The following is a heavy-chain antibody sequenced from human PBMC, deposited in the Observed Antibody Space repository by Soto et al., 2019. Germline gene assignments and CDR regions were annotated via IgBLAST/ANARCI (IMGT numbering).Heavy chain of an antibody. CDR3: ARDVPRFYCISTSCSYYYYYGMDV. V-gene: IGHV1-3*01. CDR1: GYTFTSYA. CDR2: INAGNGNT. D-gene: IGHD2-2*01. Sequence: GASVKVSCKASGYTFTSYAMHWVRQAPGQRLEWMGWINAGNGNTKYSQKFQGRVTITRDTSASTAYMELSSLRSEDTAVYYCARDVPRFYCISTSCSYYYYYGMDVWGQGTTVTVSS. J-gene: IGHJ6*02.